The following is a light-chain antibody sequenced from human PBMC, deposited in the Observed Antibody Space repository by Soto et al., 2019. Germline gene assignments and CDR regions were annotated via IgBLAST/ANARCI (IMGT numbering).Light chain of an antibody. J-gene: IGLJ2*01. CDR3: CSYAGGSTHVV. Sequence: QSALTQPASVSGSPGQSITISCTGTTSDAVIYNLVAWYQQYSGSVPRLLIYEGNKRPSGVSSRFSGSTSDNKASLTISGLQEEDEAEYFCCSYAGGSTHVVFGAGTQLTVL. CDR2: EGN. CDR1: TSDAVIYNL. V-gene: IGLV2-23*01.